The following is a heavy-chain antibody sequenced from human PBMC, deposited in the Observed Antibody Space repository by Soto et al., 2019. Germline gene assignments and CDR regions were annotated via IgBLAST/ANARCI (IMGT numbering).Heavy chain of an antibody. CDR1: GFTFNTYG. J-gene: IGHJ4*02. V-gene: IGHV3-30*18. CDR2: VSYDARHK. CDR3: AKLSMGYCSGGTCREY. Sequence: QVQLVQSGGGVVQPGGSLSLSCVASGFTFNTYGIHWVRQAPGKGLEWVAVVSYDARHKFYGDSVKGRFTISRDTSSHTVYLQMNSLRAEDSAVYYCAKLSMGYCSGGTCREYWGQGTLVTVSS. D-gene: IGHD2-15*01.